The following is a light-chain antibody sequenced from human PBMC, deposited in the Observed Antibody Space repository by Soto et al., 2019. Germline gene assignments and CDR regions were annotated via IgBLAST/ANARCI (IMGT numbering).Light chain of an antibody. CDR3: GSWDSSLSAYV. V-gene: IGLV1-51*01. J-gene: IGLJ1*01. Sequence: VLPQPPSVSSAPGQQVTISCSGSSSNIWGNSVSWYQQLPGTAPKLLIYDDNKRPSGIPDRFSGSKSGTSATLGITGFQTGDEADYYCGSWDSSLSAYVFGTGTKVTVL. CDR2: DDN. CDR1: SSNIWGNS.